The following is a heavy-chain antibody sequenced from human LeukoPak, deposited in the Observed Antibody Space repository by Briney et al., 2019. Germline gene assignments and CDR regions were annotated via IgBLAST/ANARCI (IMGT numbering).Heavy chain of an antibody. CDR2: ISSSSSYI. D-gene: IGHD2-2*02. J-gene: IGHJ6*03. CDR3: ARAPAIYCSSTSCYTGGYYYYYYMDV. CDR1: GFTFSSYS. Sequence: PGGSLRLSCAASGFTFSSYSMNWVRQAPGKGLEWVSSISSSSSYIYYADSVKGRFTISRDNAKNSLYLQMNSLRAEDTAVYYCARAPAIYCSSTSCYTGGYYYYYYMDVWGKGTTVTVSS. V-gene: IGHV3-21*01.